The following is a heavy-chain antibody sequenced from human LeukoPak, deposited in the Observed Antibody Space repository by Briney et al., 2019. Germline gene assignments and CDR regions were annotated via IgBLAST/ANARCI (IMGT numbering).Heavy chain of an antibody. V-gene: IGHV1-2*02. CDR1: GYSFTAYY. Sequence: ASVKVSCKTSGYSFTAYYIHWVRQAPGQGLEWMGWIIPDSGGTKYGQKFQGRVTMTRDTSIRTAYMELNNLRYDDTAVYYCATAGGGKSCHLNAWGQGTLVTVSS. D-gene: IGHD2-15*01. CDR3: ATAGGGKSCHLNA. J-gene: IGHJ5*02. CDR2: IIPDSGGT.